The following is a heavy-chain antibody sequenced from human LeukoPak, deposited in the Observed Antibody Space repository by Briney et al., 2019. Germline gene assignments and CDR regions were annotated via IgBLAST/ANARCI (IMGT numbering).Heavy chain of an antibody. CDR1: GGSISSSSYF. Sequence: PSQTPSLTCTVSGGSISSSSYFWGWVRQPPGKGLEWIGSIFYSGSTSYNPSLQSRVTMSVDTSKNQFSLKLNSMTAADTAVYHCAREDRTQDDSSEHWGQGTLVTVSS. D-gene: IGHD3-22*01. CDR2: IFYSGST. V-gene: IGHV4-39*07. J-gene: IGHJ1*01. CDR3: AREDRTQDDSSEH.